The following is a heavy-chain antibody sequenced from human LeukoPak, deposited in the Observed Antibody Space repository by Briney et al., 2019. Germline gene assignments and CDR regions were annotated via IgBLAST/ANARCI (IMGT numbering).Heavy chain of an antibody. J-gene: IGHJ4*02. CDR2: ISSSSSYI. CDR3: VRADGNYGYVFDY. V-gene: IGHV3-21*01. D-gene: IGHD5-18*01. Sequence: NPGGSLRLSCAASGFTFSSYEMNWVRQAPGKGLEWVSSISSSSSYIYYADSVKGRFTISRDNAKNSLYLQMNSLRAEDTSVYYCVRADGNYGYVFDYWGQGTLVTVSS. CDR1: GFTFSSYE.